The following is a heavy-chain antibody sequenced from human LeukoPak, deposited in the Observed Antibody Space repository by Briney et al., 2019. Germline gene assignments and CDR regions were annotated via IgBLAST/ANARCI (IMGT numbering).Heavy chain of an antibody. V-gene: IGHV3-74*01. D-gene: IGHD1-26*01. J-gene: IGHJ4*02. CDR3: AKGGKWDVTPFDY. CDR1: GFTFNNYW. CDR2: INNDGSSA. Sequence: GGSLRLSCAASGFTFNNYWIHWVRQVPGKGLVWVSRINNDGSSASYVDSVKGRFTISRDNAKNTLFLQMNSLRAEDTAVYYCAKGGKWDVTPFDYWGQGTLVTVSS.